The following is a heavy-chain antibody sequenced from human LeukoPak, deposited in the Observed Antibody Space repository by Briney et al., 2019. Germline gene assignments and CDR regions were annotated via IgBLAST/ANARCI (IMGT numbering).Heavy chain of an antibody. CDR2: IYPGDSDT. V-gene: IGHV5-51*01. CDR1: GYSFTIYW. J-gene: IGHJ6*02. CDR3: ARHHCSSTSWHRYYYYGMDV. Sequence: GESLKISCKGSGYSFTIYWIGWVRQMPGKGLEWKGIIYPGDSDTRYSPSFQRQVTISADKSISTAYLQWSSLTASDTAMYYCARHHCSSTSWHRYYYYGMDVWGQGTKVTVSS. D-gene: IGHD2-2*01.